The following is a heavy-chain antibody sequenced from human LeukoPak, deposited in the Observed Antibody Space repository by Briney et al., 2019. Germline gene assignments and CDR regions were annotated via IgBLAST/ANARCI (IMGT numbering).Heavy chain of an antibody. Sequence: PGGSLRLSCAASGFTFSSYEMNWVCQAPGKGLEWVSYISNSGSTIYYAESVKGRFTISRDNAQNSLYLQMNGLRAEDTAVYYCARDPQMDVWGQGTTVTVSS. CDR1: GFTFSSYE. V-gene: IGHV3-48*03. CDR2: ISNSGSTI. J-gene: IGHJ6*02. CDR3: ARDPQMDV.